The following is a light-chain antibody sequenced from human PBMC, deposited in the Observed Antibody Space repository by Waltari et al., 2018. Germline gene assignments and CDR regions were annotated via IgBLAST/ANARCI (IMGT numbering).Light chain of an antibody. CDR3: AAWDVTLSGFWV. J-gene: IGLJ3*02. CDR1: GSNIGPHY. CDR2: RND. V-gene: IGLV1-47*01. Sequence: QSVLTQPPSVSGTPGQRVTISCSGSGSNIGPHYAYWYQQIPGAAPKLLIYRNDQRPSGVPDRFSGSKSGTLASLAISGLRSEDEADYYCAAWDVTLSGFWVFGGGTKLTVL.